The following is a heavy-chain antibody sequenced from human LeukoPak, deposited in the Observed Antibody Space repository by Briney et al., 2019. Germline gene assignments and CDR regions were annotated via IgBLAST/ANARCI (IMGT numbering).Heavy chain of an antibody. J-gene: IGHJ4*02. Sequence: PGGSLRLSCAASGFTFSNSWVHWVRQAPGKGLMWLSRINSDGSTIDYADSVKGRFTTSRDNAKSTLYLQMNSLRAEDTAVYYCARAGYYRFDYWGQGTLVTVSS. CDR3: ARAGYYRFDY. V-gene: IGHV3-74*01. CDR1: GFTFSNSW. CDR2: INSDGSTI. D-gene: IGHD3-10*01.